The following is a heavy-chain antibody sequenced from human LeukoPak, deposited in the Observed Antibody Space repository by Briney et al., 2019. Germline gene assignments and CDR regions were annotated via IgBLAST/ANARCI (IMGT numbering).Heavy chain of an antibody. CDR3: ARDGDGSGSYFDENVFEDWFDP. Sequence: GGPLRLSCAASGFTFSSNSMNWVGQAPGKGLEWVSSISSSSRYIYYAGSVKGRFTISRDNAKNSLYLQMNSLRAEDTAVYYCARDGDGSGSYFDENVFEDWFDPWGQGTLVTVSS. D-gene: IGHD3-10*01. V-gene: IGHV3-21*01. CDR2: ISSSSRYI. J-gene: IGHJ5*02. CDR1: GFTFSSNS.